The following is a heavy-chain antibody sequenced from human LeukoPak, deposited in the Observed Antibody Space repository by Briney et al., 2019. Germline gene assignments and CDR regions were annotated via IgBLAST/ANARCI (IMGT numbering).Heavy chain of an antibody. J-gene: IGHJ4*02. CDR1: GGSTSSYY. D-gene: IGHD5-18*01. Sequence: SETLSLTCTVSGGSTSSYYWSWIRQPAGKGLEWIGRIYTSGSTNYNPSLKSRVTISVDTSKNQFSLKLSSVTAADTAVYYCARTSMPTAMVHWGQGTLVTVSS. V-gene: IGHV4-4*07. CDR3: ARTSMPTAMVH. CDR2: IYTSGST.